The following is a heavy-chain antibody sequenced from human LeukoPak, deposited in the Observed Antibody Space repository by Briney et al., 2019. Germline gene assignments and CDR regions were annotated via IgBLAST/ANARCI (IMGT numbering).Heavy chain of an antibody. J-gene: IGHJ4*02. D-gene: IGHD2-15*01. CDR2: INHSGST. CDR3: ARWGYSWDY. Sequence: SETLSLTCAVYGGSFSGYYWSWIRQPPGKGLEWIGEINHSGSTNYNPSLKSRVTISVDTSENQFSLKLSSVTAADTAVYYCARWGYSWDYWGQGTLVTVSS. CDR1: GGSFSGYY. V-gene: IGHV4-34*01.